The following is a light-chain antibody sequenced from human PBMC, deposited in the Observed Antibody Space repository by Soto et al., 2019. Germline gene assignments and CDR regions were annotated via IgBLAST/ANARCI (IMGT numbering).Light chain of an antibody. V-gene: IGKV3-11*01. CDR2: GAS. CDR3: QQNSNLQAT. Sequence: EIVLTQSPATLTLSPVEIATLSFRASQSVGTYVSWFQQKPGHPPRLLIFGASNRAAGIPARFSGSGSGTDFSLTISSLEPEDLAVYYCQQNSNLQATFGQGTKVDI. J-gene: IGKJ1*01. CDR1: QSVGTY.